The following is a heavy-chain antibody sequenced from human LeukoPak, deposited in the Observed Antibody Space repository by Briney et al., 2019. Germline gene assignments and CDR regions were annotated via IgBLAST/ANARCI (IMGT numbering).Heavy chain of an antibody. V-gene: IGHV4-34*01. Sequence: SETLSLTCAVYGGSFSGYYWSWIRQPPGKGLEWIGEINHSGSTNYNPSLKSRVTISVDTSKNQFSLKLSSVTAADTAVYYCARGIAARSDWGQGILVTVSS. D-gene: IGHD6-6*01. CDR3: ARGIAARSD. CDR1: GGSFSGYY. J-gene: IGHJ4*02. CDR2: INHSGST.